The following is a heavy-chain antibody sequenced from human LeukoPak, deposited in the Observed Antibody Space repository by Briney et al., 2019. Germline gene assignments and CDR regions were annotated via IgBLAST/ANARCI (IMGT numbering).Heavy chain of an antibody. V-gene: IGHV3-23*01. J-gene: IGHJ6*02. CDR3: AKGASGSNYDYGDYEGLYYYYGMDV. Sequence: VQPGGSLRLSCAASGFTFSSYAMSWVRQAPGKGLEWVSAISGSGGSTYYADSVKGRFTISRDNSKDTLYLQMNSLRAEDTAVYYCAKGASGSNYDYGDYEGLYYYYGMDVWGQGTTVTVSS. CDR2: ISGSGGST. D-gene: IGHD4-17*01. CDR1: GFTFSSYA.